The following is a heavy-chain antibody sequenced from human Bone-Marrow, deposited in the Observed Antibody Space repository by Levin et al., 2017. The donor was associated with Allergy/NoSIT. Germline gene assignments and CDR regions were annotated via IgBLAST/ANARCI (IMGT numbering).Heavy chain of an antibody. CDR1: GFSLTTAGVG. D-gene: IGHD2-21*01. V-gene: IGHV2-5*02. CDR3: ARILGYRDYDY. J-gene: IGHJ4*02. CDR2: IYWDDDK. Sequence: SGPTLVKPTQTLTLTCTLSGFSLTTAGVGVGWIRQPPGKALEWLAVIYWDDDKRYSPALRSRLTIAKDTSKNQVVLTVSNMDPVDTATYFCARILGYRDYDYWGPGTLVTVSS.